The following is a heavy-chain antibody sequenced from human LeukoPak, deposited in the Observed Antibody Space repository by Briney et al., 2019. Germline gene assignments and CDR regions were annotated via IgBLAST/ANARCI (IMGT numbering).Heavy chain of an antibody. D-gene: IGHD1-26*01. J-gene: IGHJ6*03. CDR2: INHSGST. Sequence: SETLSLTCAVYGGSFSGYYWSWIRQPPGKGLEWIGEINHSGSTNYNPSLKSRVTISVDTSKNQFSLKLNSVTAADTAVYYCARRPPYRYYMDVWGKGTTVTISS. V-gene: IGHV4-34*01. CDR3: ARRPPYRYYMDV. CDR1: GGSFSGYY.